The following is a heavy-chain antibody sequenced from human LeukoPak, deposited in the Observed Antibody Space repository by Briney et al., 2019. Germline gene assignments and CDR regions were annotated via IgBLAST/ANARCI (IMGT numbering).Heavy chain of an antibody. CDR3: AKEVYYYGSGSYYNAIDY. J-gene: IGHJ4*02. D-gene: IGHD3-10*01. CDR1: GFTFGSYA. Sequence: GGSLRLSCAASGFTFGSYAMSWVRQAPGKGLEWVSAISGSGGSTYYADSVKGRFTISRDNSKNTLYLQMNSLRAEDTAVYYCAKEVYYYGSGSYYNAIDYWGQGTLVTVSS. CDR2: ISGSGGST. V-gene: IGHV3-23*01.